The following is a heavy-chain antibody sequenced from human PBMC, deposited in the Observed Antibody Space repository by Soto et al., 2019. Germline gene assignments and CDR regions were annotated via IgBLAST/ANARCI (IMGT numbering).Heavy chain of an antibody. CDR2: IWNDGSNK. Sequence: PGGSLRLSCAASGFSFSTYGMHWVRQAPGKGLEWVAVIWNDGSNKFYADSVKGRFTISRDNSKDTLYLQMNSLGAEDTAVYYCARDTLGATFYWGQGTLVTVSS. J-gene: IGHJ4*02. CDR3: ARDTLGATFY. CDR1: GFSFSTYG. V-gene: IGHV3-33*01. D-gene: IGHD1-26*01.